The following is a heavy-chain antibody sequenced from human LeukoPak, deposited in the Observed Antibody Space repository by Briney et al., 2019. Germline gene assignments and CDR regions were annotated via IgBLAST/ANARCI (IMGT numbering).Heavy chain of an antibody. V-gene: IGHV4-59*08. CDR3: ASYSGSYYYFDY. D-gene: IGHD1-26*01. Sequence: SETLSLTCTVSGGSMSSYYWSWIRQPPGKGLEWIGYVYFSGSTNYNPSLRSRVTISVDTSKNQFSLKLSSVTAADTAVYYCASYSGSYYYFDYWGQGTLVTVSS. CDR2: VYFSGST. CDR1: GGSMSSYY. J-gene: IGHJ4*02.